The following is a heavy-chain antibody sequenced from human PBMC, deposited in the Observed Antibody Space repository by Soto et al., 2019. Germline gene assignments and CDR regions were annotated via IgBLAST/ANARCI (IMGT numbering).Heavy chain of an antibody. CDR2: ITASADTT. Sequence: EEQLLESGGGLVRPGGSLSLSCAASAFPFRSYAMSCVRQAPGKGLEWVSAITASADTTYYADSVKVRFTISRDNSKNTLYLRMNSLRAEDTAVYYCATVRPLRDCNSTSCLGAFDIWGQGTMVTVS. CDR1: AFPFRSYA. V-gene: IGHV3-23*01. CDR3: ATVRPLRDCNSTSCLGAFDI. J-gene: IGHJ3*02. D-gene: IGHD2-2*01.